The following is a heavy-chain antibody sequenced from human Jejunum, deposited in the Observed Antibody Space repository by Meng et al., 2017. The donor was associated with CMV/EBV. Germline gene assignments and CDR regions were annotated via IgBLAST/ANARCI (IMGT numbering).Heavy chain of an antibody. CDR3: ARGSGDCGSTPCSTFDY. CDR1: GYIFTNYA. CDR2: INTNTGNP. V-gene: IGHV7-4-1*02. J-gene: IGHJ4*02. D-gene: IGHD2-2*01. Sequence: QGKMVQSGCELKKAGAAGKVSCKASGYIFTNYAMNWVRQAPGQGLEWMGWINTNTGNPYYAQDFTGRFVLSLDTSVSPASLQISGLKAEDPALYSCARGSGDCGSTPCSTFDYWGQGSLVTVSS.